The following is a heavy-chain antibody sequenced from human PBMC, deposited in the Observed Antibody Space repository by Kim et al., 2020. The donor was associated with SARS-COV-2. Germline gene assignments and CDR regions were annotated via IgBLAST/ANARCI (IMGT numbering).Heavy chain of an antibody. Sequence: GGSLRLSCAASGFTFSSYGMHWVRQAPGKGLEWVAVISYDGSNKYYADSVKGRFTISRDNSKNTLYLQMNSLRAEDTAVYYCAKEMILRYFDPPALDYWGQGTLVTVSS. CDR1: GFTFSSYG. CDR3: AKEMILRYFDPPALDY. D-gene: IGHD3-9*01. J-gene: IGHJ4*02. V-gene: IGHV3-30*18. CDR2: ISYDGSNK.